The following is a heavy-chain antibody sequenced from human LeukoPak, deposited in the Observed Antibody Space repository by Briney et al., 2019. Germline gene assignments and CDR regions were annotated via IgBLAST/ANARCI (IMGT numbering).Heavy chain of an antibody. V-gene: IGHV1-8*01. J-gene: IGHJ4*02. CDR1: GYTFTSYD. D-gene: IGHD2-15*01. CDR3: ARGGLCSGGSCYDFDY. Sequence: ASVEVSCKASGYTFTSYDINWVRQATGQGLEWMGWMNPNSGNTGYAQKFQGRVTMTRNTSISTAYMELSSLRSEDTAVYYCARGGLCSGGSCYDFDYWGQGTLVTVSS. CDR2: MNPNSGNT.